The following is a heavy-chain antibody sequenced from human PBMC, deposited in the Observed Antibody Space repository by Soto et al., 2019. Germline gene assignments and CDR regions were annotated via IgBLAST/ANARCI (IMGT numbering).Heavy chain of an antibody. CDR2: IGGSGGRT. V-gene: IGHV3-23*01. Sequence: GGSLRLSCAASGFTFSSYAMSWVRQAPGKGLEWVSSIGGSGGRTYYADSVKGRFTISRDNSKNTLYLQMNSLRAEDTAVYYCARALGSSSWCFDYWGQRTPVTVSS. J-gene: IGHJ4*02. D-gene: IGHD6-13*01. CDR1: GFTFSSYA. CDR3: ARALGSSSWCFDY.